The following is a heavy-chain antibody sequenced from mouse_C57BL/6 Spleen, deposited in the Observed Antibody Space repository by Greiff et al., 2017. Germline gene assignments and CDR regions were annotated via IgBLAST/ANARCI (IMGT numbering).Heavy chain of an antibody. Sequence: QVQLQQSGAELVMPGASVKLSCKASGYTFTSYWMHWVKQRPGQGLEWIGEIDPSDSYTNYNQKFKGKSTLTVDKSSSTAYMQLSSLTSEDSAVYYCARGRDYDEGFAYWGQGTLVTVSA. CDR2: IDPSDSYT. J-gene: IGHJ3*01. D-gene: IGHD2-4*01. V-gene: IGHV1-69*01. CDR3: ARGRDYDEGFAY. CDR1: GYTFTSYW.